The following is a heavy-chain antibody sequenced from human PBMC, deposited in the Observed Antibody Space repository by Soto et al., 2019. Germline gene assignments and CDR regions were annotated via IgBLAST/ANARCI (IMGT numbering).Heavy chain of an antibody. CDR3: ARARTLGYCSSTSCYTDYYYGMDV. CDR2: IYYSGST. Sequence: TLSLTCTVSGGSISSYYWSWIRQPPGKGLEWIGYIYYSGSTNYNPSLKSRVTISVDTSKNQFSLKLSSVTAADTAVYYCARARTLGYCSSTSCYTDYYYGMDVWGQGTTVTVSS. CDR1: GGSISSYY. J-gene: IGHJ6*02. D-gene: IGHD2-2*02. V-gene: IGHV4-59*01.